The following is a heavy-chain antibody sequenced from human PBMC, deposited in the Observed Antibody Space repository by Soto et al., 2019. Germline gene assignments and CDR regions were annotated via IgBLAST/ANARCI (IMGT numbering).Heavy chain of an antibody. CDR3: ARGESYSSTWYGWYFDL. Sequence: EVQLVESGGGLVQPGGSLRLSCAASGFTFITYSMNWVRQAPGKGLEWVSYISSSPSTTFYADSVKGRFIISRDNAKNSLYLQMNRLSADDTAVYFCARGESYSSTWYGWYFDLWGRGTLVTVSS. CDR1: GFTFITYS. CDR2: ISSSPSTT. V-gene: IGHV3-48*01. J-gene: IGHJ2*01. D-gene: IGHD6-13*01.